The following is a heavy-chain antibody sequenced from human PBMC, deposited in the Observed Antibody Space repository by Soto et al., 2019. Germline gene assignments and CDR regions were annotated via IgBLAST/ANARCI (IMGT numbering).Heavy chain of an antibody. J-gene: IGHJ3*02. Sequence: QVQLVQSGAEVKKPGASVKVSCKASGYTFTSYGISWVRQAPGQGLEWMGWISAYNGNTNYAQKLQGRVTMTTDTSTSTAYMERRSRRADDTAVYYWARQRGRDGYKKALDIWGQGTMVTVSS. CDR3: ARQRGRDGYKKALDI. CDR1: GYTFTSYG. V-gene: IGHV1-18*01. D-gene: IGHD5-12*01. CDR2: ISAYNGNT.